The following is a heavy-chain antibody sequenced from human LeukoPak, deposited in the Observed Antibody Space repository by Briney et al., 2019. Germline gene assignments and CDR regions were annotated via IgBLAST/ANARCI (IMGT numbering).Heavy chain of an antibody. V-gene: IGHV4-59*08. CDR1: GGSIGTYY. Sequence: SETLSLTCAVSGGSIGTYYRSWVRQSPEKGLEWIGYIYYVGTTNYNPSLKNRVTMSVQRSNNQFSLKLNSVTAADTAVYYCARHGTGSDDAWAFYFDYWGQGVLVTVSS. D-gene: IGHD3-10*01. CDR2: IYYVGTT. J-gene: IGHJ4*02. CDR3: ARHGTGSDDAWAFYFDY.